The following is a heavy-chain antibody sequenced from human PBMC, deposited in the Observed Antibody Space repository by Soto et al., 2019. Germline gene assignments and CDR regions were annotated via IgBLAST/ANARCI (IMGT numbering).Heavy chain of an antibody. CDR3: ARGGANWFDP. J-gene: IGHJ5*02. CDR2: IYHSVST. Sequence: QVQLQESGPGLVKPSGTLSLTCAVSGGSISSSNWWSWVRQPPGKGLEWIWEIYHSVSTNYNPSLKSRGTISVDKSKNQFSLKLSSGTAADTAVYYCARGGANWFDPWGQGTLVTVSS. CDR1: GGSISSSNW. V-gene: IGHV4-4*02.